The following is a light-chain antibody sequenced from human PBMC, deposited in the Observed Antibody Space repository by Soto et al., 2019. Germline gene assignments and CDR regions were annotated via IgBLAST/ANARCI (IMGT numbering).Light chain of an antibody. Sequence: DIQMTQSPSSLSASVEDRVAITCRASQGISNYLAWYQQKPGKVPQLLIYAASTLQSGVPSRFSGSGSGTEFTLTISSLQPEDVATYYCQKYNSAPRTFGQGTKVDIK. CDR3: QKYNSAPRT. CDR1: QGISNY. V-gene: IGKV1-27*01. J-gene: IGKJ1*01. CDR2: AAS.